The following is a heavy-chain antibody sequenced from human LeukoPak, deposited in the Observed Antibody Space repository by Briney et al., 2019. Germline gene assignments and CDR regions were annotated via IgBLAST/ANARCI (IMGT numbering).Heavy chain of an antibody. D-gene: IGHD6-19*01. Sequence: ASETLSLTCTVSGGPISSSSYDWGWIRQPPGKGLGWGGSIDYSGSAYYNPSRKSRDTISVDTPKNLFSLKLRSVTAADTAVYYCARHSWGWYYFVYWGQGTLVTVSS. J-gene: IGHJ4*02. CDR1: GGPISSSSYD. CDR3: ARHSWGWYYFVY. V-gene: IGHV4-39*01. CDR2: IDYSGSA.